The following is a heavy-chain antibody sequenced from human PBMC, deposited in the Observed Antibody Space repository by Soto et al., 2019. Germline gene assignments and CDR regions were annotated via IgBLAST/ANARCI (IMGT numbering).Heavy chain of an antibody. CDR3: ARVNGHAMDV. V-gene: IGHV3-74*01. Sequence: EVQLVESGGGLVQPGGSLRLSCAASGFTFSSYYMHWVRQAPGKGLLWVSCIKTDGSSTNYADSVKGRFTISRDNAKNTLYLQMNSLRAEDTAVYYCARVNGHAMDVWGQGTTVTVSS. CDR1: GFTFSSYY. J-gene: IGHJ6*01. CDR2: IKTDGSST.